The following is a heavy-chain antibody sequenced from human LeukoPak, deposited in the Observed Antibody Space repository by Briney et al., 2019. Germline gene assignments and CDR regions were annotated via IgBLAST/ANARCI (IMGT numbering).Heavy chain of an antibody. J-gene: IGHJ5*02. CDR2: IYPSDSDT. CDR3: ATSREALRYFEA. D-gene: IGHD3-9*01. CDR1: GYTFASSW. Sequence: GESLKISCQGSGYTFASSWIGWVRQMPGKGLEWMGIIYPSDSDTRYSPSFQGQVTISADKSITTAYLQWSSLRASDTAMYYCATSREALRYFEAWGQGTLVTVSS. V-gene: IGHV5-51*01.